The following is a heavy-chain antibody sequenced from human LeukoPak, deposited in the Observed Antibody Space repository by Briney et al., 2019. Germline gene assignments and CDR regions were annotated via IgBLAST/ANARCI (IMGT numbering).Heavy chain of an antibody. CDR1: GGSFSGYY. Sequence: SETLSLTCAVYGGSFSGYYWSWIRQPPGKGLEWIGEINHSGSTNYSPSLKSRVTISVDTSKNQFSLKLSSVTAADTAVYYCARGPAGYCSGGSCYYIRPFDYWGQGTLVTVSS. D-gene: IGHD2-15*01. J-gene: IGHJ4*02. CDR3: ARGPAGYCSGGSCYYIRPFDY. CDR2: INHSGST. V-gene: IGHV4-34*01.